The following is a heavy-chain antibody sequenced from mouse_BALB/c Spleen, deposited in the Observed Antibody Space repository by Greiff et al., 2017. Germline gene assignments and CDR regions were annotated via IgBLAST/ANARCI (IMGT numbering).Heavy chain of an antibody. CDR1: GYTFTNYW. J-gene: IGHJ1*01. D-gene: IGHD1-1*01. V-gene: IGHV1-63*02. CDR2: IYPGGGYT. Sequence: QVQLQQSGAELVRPGASVKISCTASGYTFTNYWLGWVKQRPGHGLEWIGDIYPGGGYTNYNEKFKGKATLTADTSSSTAYMQLSSLTSEDSAVYVCAGITTVVDWYFDVWGEGTTVTVSS. CDR3: AGITTVVDWYFDV.